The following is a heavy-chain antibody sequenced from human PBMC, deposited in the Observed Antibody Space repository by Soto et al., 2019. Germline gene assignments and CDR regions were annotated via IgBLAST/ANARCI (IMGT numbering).Heavy chain of an antibody. CDR1: GFSLSTSGVG. Sequence: QITLKESGPTLVKPTQTLTLTCTFSGFSLSTSGVGVGWIRQPPGKALEWLALIYWDDDKRYSPSLKSTLTNTKDTYKNQVVLTMTNMDPVDTATDYCAHRRGIGAAGTAWFDPWGQGTLVTVSS. CDR3: AHRRGIGAAGTAWFDP. V-gene: IGHV2-5*02. D-gene: IGHD6-13*01. CDR2: IYWDDDK. J-gene: IGHJ5*02.